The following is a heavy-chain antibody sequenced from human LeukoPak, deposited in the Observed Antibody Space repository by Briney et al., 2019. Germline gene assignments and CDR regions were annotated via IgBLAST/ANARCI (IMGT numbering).Heavy chain of an antibody. CDR1: GFTFSSYS. Sequence: GGSLRLSCAASGFTFSSYSMNWVRQAPGKGLEWVSSISSSSSYIYYADSVKGRFTISRDNAKNSLYLQMNSLRAEDTAVYYCARVPRGTRPYYYYYYMDVWGKGTTVTVSS. CDR2: ISSSSSYI. CDR3: ARVPRGTRPYYYYYYMDV. V-gene: IGHV3-21*01. J-gene: IGHJ6*03. D-gene: IGHD2-2*01.